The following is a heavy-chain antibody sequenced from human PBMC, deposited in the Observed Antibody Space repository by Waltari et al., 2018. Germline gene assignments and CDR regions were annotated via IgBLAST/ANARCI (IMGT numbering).Heavy chain of an antibody. CDR1: GFTFSSFG. J-gene: IGHJ5*02. Sequence: QLVESGGGVVQPGGSLRLSCAASGFTFSSFGMHWVRQAPGKGLEWVTFIRYDGSNNDYADSVKGRFIISRDNSENTVYLQMNSLRPEDAAVYYCAKGSGSYEGFDPWGQGTLVTVSS. CDR3: AKGSGSYEGFDP. V-gene: IGHV3-30*02. D-gene: IGHD1-26*01. CDR2: IRYDGSNN.